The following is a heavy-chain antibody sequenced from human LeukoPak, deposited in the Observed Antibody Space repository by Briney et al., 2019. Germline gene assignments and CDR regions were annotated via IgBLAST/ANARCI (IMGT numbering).Heavy chain of an antibody. V-gene: IGHV4-39*01. Sequence: PSETLSLTCTVSGGSISSSSYYWGWIRQPPGKGLEWIANIYYSGSTYSNPSLESRVTISMDTSNNQFSLKLTSVTAADTAVYYCARLVPPGWFDPWGQGTLVTVSS. CDR1: GGSISSSSYY. CDR3: ARLVPPGWFDP. CDR2: IYYSGST. J-gene: IGHJ5*02.